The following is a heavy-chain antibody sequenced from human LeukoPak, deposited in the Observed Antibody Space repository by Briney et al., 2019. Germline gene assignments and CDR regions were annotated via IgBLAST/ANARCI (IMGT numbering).Heavy chain of an antibody. CDR2: INPNSGGT. D-gene: IGHD4-11*01. V-gene: IGHV1-2*02. J-gene: IGHJ4*02. CDR1: GYTFTHYF. Sequence: ASVKVSCKASGYTFTHYFIHWVRQAPGQGLEWMGWINPNSGGTNYAQIFQGRVTMTRDTSIGTAFMELNRLRSDDTAVYYCARDSSSVTTPYFDYWAQGTLVTVPS. CDR3: ARDSSSVTTPYFDY.